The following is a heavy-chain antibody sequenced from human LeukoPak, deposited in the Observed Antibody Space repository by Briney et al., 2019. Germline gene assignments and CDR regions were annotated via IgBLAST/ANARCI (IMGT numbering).Heavy chain of an antibody. CDR3: AKVGGYSDSSGPLGGFDY. CDR1: GFTVSSNY. Sequence: PGGSLRLSCAASGFTVSSNYMSWVRQAPGKGLEWVSVIYSGGSTYYADSVKGRFTISRDNAKISLYLQMNCLRAEDTAVYYCAKVGGYSDSSGPLGGFDYWGQGTLVTVSS. D-gene: IGHD3-22*01. J-gene: IGHJ4*02. V-gene: IGHV3-53*01. CDR2: IYSGGST.